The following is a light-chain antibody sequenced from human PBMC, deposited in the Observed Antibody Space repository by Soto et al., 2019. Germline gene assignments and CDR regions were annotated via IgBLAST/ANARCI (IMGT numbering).Light chain of an antibody. J-gene: IGLJ1*01. Sequence: QSALTQPASVSGSPGQSITISCTGTSSDIGGFNYVSWYQRRPGKAPKVMIYEVSNRPSGVSNRFSGSKSGNTASLTISGLQDEDEADYDCASRTSSSTVYVFGTGTKVTVL. CDR1: SSDIGGFNY. CDR3: ASRTSSSTVYV. V-gene: IGLV2-14*03. CDR2: EVS.